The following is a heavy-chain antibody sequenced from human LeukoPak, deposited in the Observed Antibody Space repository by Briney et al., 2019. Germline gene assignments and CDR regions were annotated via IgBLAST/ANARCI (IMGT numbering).Heavy chain of an antibody. V-gene: IGHV3-23*01. CDR1: GFTFSSYA. CDR2: ISGSGGST. D-gene: IGHD2-15*01. Sequence: GRSLRLSCAASGFTFSSYAMSWVRQAPGKGLEWVSAISGSGGSTYYADSVKGRFTISRDNSKNTLYLQMNSLRAEDTAVYYCAKGRSMSRWFDYWGQGTLVTVSS. J-gene: IGHJ4*02. CDR3: AKGRSMSRWFDY.